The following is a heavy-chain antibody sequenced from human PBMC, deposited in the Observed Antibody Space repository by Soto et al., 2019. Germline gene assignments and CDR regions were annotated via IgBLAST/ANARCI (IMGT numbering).Heavy chain of an antibody. CDR1: GYSFTSYW. V-gene: IGHV5-51*01. CDR2: IYPGDSDT. Sequence: GESLKISCKGSGYSFTSYWIGWVRQMPGKGLEWMGIIYPGDSDTRYSPSFQGQVTISADKSISTAYLQWSSMKASDTAMYYCARQGAVAGPYYYYGMDVWGQGTTVTVSS. D-gene: IGHD6-19*01. CDR3: ARQGAVAGPYYYYGMDV. J-gene: IGHJ6*02.